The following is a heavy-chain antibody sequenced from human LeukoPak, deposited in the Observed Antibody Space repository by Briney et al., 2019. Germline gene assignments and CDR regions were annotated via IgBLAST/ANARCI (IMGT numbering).Heavy chain of an antibody. J-gene: IGHJ4*02. Sequence: GRSLRLSCAASGITFDDYAMHWVRQAPGKGVEWVSGISWNSGSIGYADSVKGRFTISRDNAKNSLYLQMNSLRAEDTALYYCAKDIQYYYDSSGAFDYWGQGTLVTVSS. CDR2: ISWNSGSI. CDR3: AKDIQYYYDSSGAFDY. V-gene: IGHV3-9*01. D-gene: IGHD3-22*01. CDR1: GITFDDYA.